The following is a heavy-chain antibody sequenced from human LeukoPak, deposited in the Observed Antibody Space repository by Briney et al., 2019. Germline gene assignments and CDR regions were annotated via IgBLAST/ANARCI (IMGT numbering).Heavy chain of an antibody. J-gene: IGHJ4*02. Sequence: SQTLSLTCAVSGGSISSSNWWSWVRQPPGKGLEWIGEIYHSGSTNYNPSLKSLVTISVDTSKNQFSLKLSSVTAADTALYYCAKHYMGSSYNHGLDCWGQGTLVTVSS. V-gene: IGHV4-4*02. D-gene: IGHD3-10*01. CDR1: GGSISSSNW. CDR3: AKHYMGSSYNHGLDC. CDR2: IYHSGST.